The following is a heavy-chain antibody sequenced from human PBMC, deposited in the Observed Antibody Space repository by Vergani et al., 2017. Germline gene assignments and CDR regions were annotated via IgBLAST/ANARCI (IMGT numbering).Heavy chain of an antibody. J-gene: IGHJ5*01. Sequence: QIQLQESGPGLVKPSETLSLTCSVSGYPISRGFYWAWIRQTPEKGLEWIGGMFHTGEASNSPSLQSRVAFSMDTSKNQFSLQLTSVTAADTAVYFCGVIMVRSPRPDNWFDSWGRGTLVTVSS. CDR1: GYPISRGFY. D-gene: IGHD3-10*01. V-gene: IGHV4-38-2*02. CDR3: GVIMVRSPRPDNWFDS. CDR2: MFHTGEA.